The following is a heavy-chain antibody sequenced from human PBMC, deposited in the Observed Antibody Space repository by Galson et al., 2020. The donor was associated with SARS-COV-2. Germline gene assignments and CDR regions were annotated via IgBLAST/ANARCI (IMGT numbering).Heavy chain of an antibody. CDR3: ARVYGDYDSRPDAFDI. CDR1: GFTFSDYY. CDR2: ISSSGSTI. Sequence: GGSLRLSCAASGFTFSDYYMSWIRQAPGKGLEWVSYISSSGSTIYYADSVKGRFTISRDNAKNSLYLQMNSLRAEDTAVYYCARVYGDYDSRPDAFDIWGQGTMVTVSS. D-gene: IGHD4-17*01. V-gene: IGHV3-11*01. J-gene: IGHJ3*02.